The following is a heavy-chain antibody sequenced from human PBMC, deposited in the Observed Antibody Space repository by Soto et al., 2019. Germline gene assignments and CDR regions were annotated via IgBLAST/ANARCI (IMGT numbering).Heavy chain of an antibody. CDR1: GYTLTELA. CDR3: ATDRPFYSTGWEKSFDY. D-gene: IGHD6-19*01. J-gene: IGHJ4*02. Sequence: ASVKVSCKVSGYTLTELAMHWVRQAPGKGLEWMGGFDPEDGETIYAQKFQGRVTMTEDTSTDTAYMELSSLRSEDTAVYYCATDRPFYSTGWEKSFDYWGQGTLVTVS. CDR2: FDPEDGET. V-gene: IGHV1-24*01.